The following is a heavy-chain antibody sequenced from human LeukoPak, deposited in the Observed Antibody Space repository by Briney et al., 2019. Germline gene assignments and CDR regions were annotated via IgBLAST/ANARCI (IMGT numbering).Heavy chain of an antibody. CDR1: GFTFSSYE. CDR2: ISSSGSTI. CDR3: ARNNYGDYESFDY. D-gene: IGHD4-17*01. V-gene: IGHV3-48*03. J-gene: IGHJ4*02. Sequence: GGSLRLPCAASGFTFSSYEMNWVRQAPGKGLEWVSYISSSGSTIYYADSVKGRFTISRDNAKNSLYLQMNSLRAEDTAVYYCARNNYGDYESFDYWGQGTLVTVSS.